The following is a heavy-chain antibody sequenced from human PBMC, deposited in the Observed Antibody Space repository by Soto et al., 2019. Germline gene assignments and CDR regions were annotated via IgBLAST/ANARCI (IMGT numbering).Heavy chain of an antibody. CDR1: GGTFNGYA. V-gene: IGHV1-69*01. CDR3: ARDPSSITGTTSAEDFQH. Sequence: QAQLMQSGAEVKKPGSSVKVSCKASGGTFNGYAINWVRQAPGQGLEWMGGIIPLLGIPNYAQKFQGRITIVADEPTGTTSMDLRGLGADDTAVYYCARDPSSITGTTSAEDFQHWGQGPLVSVSS. CDR2: IIPLLGIP. D-gene: IGHD1-20*01. J-gene: IGHJ1*01.